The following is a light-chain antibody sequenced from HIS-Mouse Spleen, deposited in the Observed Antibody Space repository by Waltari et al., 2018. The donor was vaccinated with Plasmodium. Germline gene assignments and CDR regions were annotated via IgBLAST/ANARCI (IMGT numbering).Light chain of an antibody. Sequence: DVVMIQSSLSLLVTPGQPASISSRSSQSLVHSNGNTYLNWFQQRPGHSTRRLIYKVSNPNSGVPDIFSGSGSCTDYTLKISRMEADDVCVYYCMQGTHWPPYTFGQGTKLEIK. J-gene: IGKJ2*01. CDR3: MQGTHWPPYT. CDR1: QSLVHSNGNTY. CDR2: KVS. V-gene: IGKV2-30*02.